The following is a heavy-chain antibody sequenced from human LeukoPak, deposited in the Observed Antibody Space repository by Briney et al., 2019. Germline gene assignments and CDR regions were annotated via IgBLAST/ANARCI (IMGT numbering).Heavy chain of an antibody. CDR1: SSGGYY. CDR2: ISWNSGSI. V-gene: IGHV3-9*03. Sequence: SSGGYYWSWIRQPPGKGLEWVSGISWNSGSIGYADSVKGRFTISRDNAKNSLYLQMNSLRAEDMALYYCARGDGYKKGFDYWGQGTLVTVSS. J-gene: IGHJ4*02. D-gene: IGHD5-24*01. CDR3: ARGDGYKKGFDY.